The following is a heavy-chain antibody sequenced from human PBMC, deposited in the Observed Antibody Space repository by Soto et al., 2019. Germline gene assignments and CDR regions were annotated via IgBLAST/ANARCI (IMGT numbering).Heavy chain of an antibody. Sequence: PGVSLILSCAASGFTFSDYYMSGIRQAPGKGLEWVSYISSSGSTIYYADSVKGRFTISRDNAKNSLYLQMNSLRAEDTAVYYCAISMVVPAAIQDWFAPRGQGSLVTVYS. CDR1: GFTFSDYY. V-gene: IGHV3-11*01. CDR2: ISSSGSTI. CDR3: AISMVVPAAIQDWFAP. J-gene: IGHJ5*01. D-gene: IGHD2-2*01.